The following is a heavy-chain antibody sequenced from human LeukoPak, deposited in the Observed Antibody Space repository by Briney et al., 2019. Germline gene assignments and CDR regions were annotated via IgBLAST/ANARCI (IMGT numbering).Heavy chain of an antibody. Sequence: PGGSLRLSCAASGFTFSNAWMSWVRQAPGKGLEWVSSISSSSSHVYYGDSVKGRFTISRDNAKNSLDLQMNSLRAEDTAVYYCARVNSYDSSDYNKYFDYWGQGTLVTVSS. CDR3: ARVNSYDSSDYNKYFDY. D-gene: IGHD3-22*01. CDR1: GFTFSNAW. V-gene: IGHV3-21*01. CDR2: ISSSSSHV. J-gene: IGHJ4*02.